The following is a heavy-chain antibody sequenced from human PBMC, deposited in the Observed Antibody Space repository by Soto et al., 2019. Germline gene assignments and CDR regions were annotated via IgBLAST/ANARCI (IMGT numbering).Heavy chain of an antibody. J-gene: IGHJ6*03. CDR2: INPNGGVT. D-gene: IGHD5-12*01. V-gene: IGHV1-2*04. Sequence: QVQLVQSGAEVKKPGASVTVSCRSSGDTFNDYYIHWVRQAPGQGLEWMGWINPNGGVTKYAQKFQGWVSMTRDTSIRTVHMHLSRLRSDDTAVYYCARESGGATATLDYYYFYMDVWGTGTTVTVSS. CDR1: GDTFNDYY. CDR3: ARESGGATATLDYYYFYMDV.